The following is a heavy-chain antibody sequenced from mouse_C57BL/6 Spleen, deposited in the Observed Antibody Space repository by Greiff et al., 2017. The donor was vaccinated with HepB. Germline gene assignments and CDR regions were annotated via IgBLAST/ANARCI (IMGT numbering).Heavy chain of an antibody. CDR2: ISDGGSYT. CDR1: GFTFSSYA. J-gene: IGHJ4*01. D-gene: IGHD2-12*01. Sequence: EVMLVESGGGLVKPGGSLKLSCAASGFTFSSYAMSWVRQTPEKRLEWVATISDGGSYTYYPDNVKGRFTISRDNAKNNLYLQMSHLKSEDTAMYYCASYLPLYYSGAMDYWGQGTSVTVSS. CDR3: ASYLPLYYSGAMDY. V-gene: IGHV5-4*03.